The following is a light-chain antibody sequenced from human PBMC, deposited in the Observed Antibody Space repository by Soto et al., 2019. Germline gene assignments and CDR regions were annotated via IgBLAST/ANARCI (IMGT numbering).Light chain of an antibody. V-gene: IGKV3-11*01. CDR1: QSVSSY. CDR3: QQRSNWPPIT. CDR2: EAS. J-gene: IGKJ5*01. Sequence: EIVLTQSPATLSLSPGERATLSCRASQSVSSYLAWYQQKPAQAPRLLIYEASNRATGIPARFSGSGSGTDFTLTISSLEPEDFAVYYCQQRSNWPPITFGQGTRLEIK.